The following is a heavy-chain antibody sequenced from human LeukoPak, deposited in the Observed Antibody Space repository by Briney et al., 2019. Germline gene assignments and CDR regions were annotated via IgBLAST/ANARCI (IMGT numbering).Heavy chain of an antibody. CDR2: ISYDGSNK. CDR1: GFTFSSYA. CDR3: VRALGTSSY. D-gene: IGHD1-7*01. Sequence: PGRSLRLSCAASGFTFSSYAMHWVRQAPGKGLEWVAVISYDGSNKYYAESVKGRFTISRDNSKNTLYLQMNSLRGEDTAVYYCVRALGTSSYWGQGTLVTVSS. V-gene: IGHV3-30-3*01. J-gene: IGHJ4*02.